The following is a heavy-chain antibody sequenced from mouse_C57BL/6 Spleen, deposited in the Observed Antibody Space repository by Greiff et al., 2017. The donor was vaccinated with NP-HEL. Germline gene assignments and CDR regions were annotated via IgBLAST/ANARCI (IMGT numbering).Heavy chain of an antibody. V-gene: IGHV1-82*01. J-gene: IGHJ3*01. CDR1: GYAFSSSW. CDR2: IYPGDGDT. CDR3: ARTGSNYWFAY. Sequence: VHLVESGPELVKPGASVKISCKASGYAFSSSWMNWVKQRPGKGLEWIGRIYPGDGDTNYNGKFKGKATLTADKSSSTAYMQLSSLTSEDSAVYFCARTGSNYWFAYWGQGTLVTVSA. D-gene: IGHD2-5*01.